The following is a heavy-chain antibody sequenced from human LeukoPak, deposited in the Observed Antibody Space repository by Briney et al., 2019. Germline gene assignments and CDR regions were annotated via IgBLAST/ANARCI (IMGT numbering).Heavy chain of an antibody. CDR2: IYYSGST. CDR1: GGSFSGYY. J-gene: IGHJ5*02. Sequence: SETLSLTCAVYGGSFSGYYWSWIRQPPGKGLEWIGYIYYSGSTNYNPSLKSRVTISVDTSKNQFSLKLSSVTAADTAVYYCARVIAVAGTHWFDPWGQGTLVTVSS. D-gene: IGHD6-19*01. V-gene: IGHV4-59*01. CDR3: ARVIAVAGTHWFDP.